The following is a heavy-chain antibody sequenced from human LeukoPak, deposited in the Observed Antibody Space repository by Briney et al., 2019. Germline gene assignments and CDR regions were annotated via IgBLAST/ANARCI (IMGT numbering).Heavy chain of an antibody. D-gene: IGHD1-7*01. CDR3: ARMGLNSWAFGI. CDR2: IKQDGSEK. Sequence: GGSLRLSCAASGFTFSSYWMNWVRQAPGKGLEWVANIKQDGSEKYFVDSVKGRFTISRDNAKNSLYLRLNSLRAEDTAVFYCARMGLNSWAFGIWGQGTMVTVSS. J-gene: IGHJ3*02. CDR1: GFTFSSYW. V-gene: IGHV3-7*01.